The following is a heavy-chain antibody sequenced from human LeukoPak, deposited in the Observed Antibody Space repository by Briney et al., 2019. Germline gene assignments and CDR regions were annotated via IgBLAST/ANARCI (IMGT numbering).Heavy chain of an antibody. CDR2: ISSTSSTI. CDR1: GFTFRSYS. CDR3: AKHEYCSGGSCFLDY. V-gene: IGHV3-48*01. J-gene: IGHJ4*02. Sequence: GGSLRLSCAASGFTFRSYSMHWVRQAPGKGLEWVSYISSTSSTIYYADSVKGRFTISRDNAKNSLYLQMNSLRAEDTAVYHCAKHEYCSGGSCFLDYWGQGTLVTVSS. D-gene: IGHD2-15*01.